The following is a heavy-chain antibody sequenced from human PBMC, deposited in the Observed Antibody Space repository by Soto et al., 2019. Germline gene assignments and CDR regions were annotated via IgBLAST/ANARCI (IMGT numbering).Heavy chain of an antibody. CDR1: GGTFSSYT. Sequence: QVQLVQSGAEVKKPGSSVKVSCKASGGTFSSYTISWVRQAPGQGLEWMGRIIPILGIANYAQKFQGRVTITADKSTSTAYMEVSSLRSEDTAVYCCAYHPARRSSGWIDYWGQGTLVTVSS. J-gene: IGHJ4*02. CDR3: AYHPARRSSGWIDY. D-gene: IGHD6-19*01. V-gene: IGHV1-69*02. CDR2: IIPILGIA.